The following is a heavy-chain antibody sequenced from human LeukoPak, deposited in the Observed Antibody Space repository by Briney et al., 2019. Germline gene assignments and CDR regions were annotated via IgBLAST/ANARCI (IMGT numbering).Heavy chain of an antibody. CDR3: ASAMDIVVVPADNDAFDI. V-gene: IGHV1-46*01. Sequence: ASVKVSCKASGYTFTSYYMYWVRQAPGQGLEWMGIINPGGGGTSYAQKFQGRVTMTRDTSTSTVYMELSRLRSDDTAVYYCASAMDIVVVPADNDAFDIWGQGTMVTVSS. CDR2: INPGGGGT. CDR1: GYTFTSYY. J-gene: IGHJ3*02. D-gene: IGHD2-2*03.